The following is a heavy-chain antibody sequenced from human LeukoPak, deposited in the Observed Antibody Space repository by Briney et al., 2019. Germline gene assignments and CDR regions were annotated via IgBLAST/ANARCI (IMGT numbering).Heavy chain of an antibody. CDR3: AREEGNYYGSGSYYI. D-gene: IGHD3-10*01. CDR2: IYYSGST. CDR1: GGSISSYY. Sequence: ASEPLSLTCTVSGGSISSYYWSWIRQPPGKGLEWIGYIYYSGSTHYNPSLKSRVTISVDTSKNQFSLKLSSVTAADTAVYYCAREEGNYYGSGSYYIWGQGTLVTVSS. J-gene: IGHJ4*02. V-gene: IGHV4-59*01.